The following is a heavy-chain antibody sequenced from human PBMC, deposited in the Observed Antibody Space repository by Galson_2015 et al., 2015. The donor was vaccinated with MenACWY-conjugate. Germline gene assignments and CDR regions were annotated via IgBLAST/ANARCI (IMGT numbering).Heavy chain of an antibody. CDR3: VREVFRSSSSWYDPDAFDN. CDR1: GFTFSTYW. V-gene: IGHV3-7*01. D-gene: IGHD6-13*01. CDR2: IKQDGGEK. Sequence: SLRLSCAASGFTFSTYWMNWVRQAPGTGLEWVANIKQDGGEKYYVDSVKGRFTISRDNAKNSLHLQMNSLRAEDTAVYYCVREVFRSSSSWYDPDAFDNWGQGTMVTVSS. J-gene: IGHJ3*02.